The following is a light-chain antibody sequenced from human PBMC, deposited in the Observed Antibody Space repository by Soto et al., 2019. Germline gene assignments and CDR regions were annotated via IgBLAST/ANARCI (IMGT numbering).Light chain of an antibody. CDR3: QQSYSTPLT. V-gene: IGKV1-39*01. CDR1: QSISSY. J-gene: IGKJ4*01. Sequence: IQMTQYPSTLSASVGDRATITCLASQSISSYLNWYQQKPGKAPKLLIYAASSLQSGVTSRFSGSGSGKDFTLTISSLQPEDFATYYCQQSYSTPLTVGGGTQVEIK. CDR2: AAS.